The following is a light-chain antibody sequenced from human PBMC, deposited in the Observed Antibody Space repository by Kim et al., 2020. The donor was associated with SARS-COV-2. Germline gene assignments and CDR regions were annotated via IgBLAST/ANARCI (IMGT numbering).Light chain of an antibody. CDR1: QRCLNSINNKDY. J-gene: IGKJ2*01. Sequence: ANNNIQARQRCLNSINNKDYLAWFQQEPGPPPKPPNFWGTYRGSGVPGRFRGRGSGTDFTLTISSLQAEDVAVYYCQQYYSTPYTFGQGTKLEI. V-gene: IGKV4-1*01. CDR2: WGT. CDR3: QQYYSTPYT.